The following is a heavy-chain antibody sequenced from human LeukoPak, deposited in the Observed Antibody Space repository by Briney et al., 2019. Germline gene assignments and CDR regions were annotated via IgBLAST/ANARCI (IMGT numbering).Heavy chain of an antibody. D-gene: IGHD3-10*01. CDR1: GFTFSSYE. V-gene: IGHV3-48*03. Sequence: PGGSLRLSCAASGFTFSSYEMNWVRQAPGKGLEWVSYISSSGSTIYYADSVKGRFTISRDNAKNSLYLQMNSLRAEDTAVYYCARDWFGENFDYWGQGTLVTVSS. J-gene: IGHJ4*02. CDR2: ISSSGSTI. CDR3: ARDWFGENFDY.